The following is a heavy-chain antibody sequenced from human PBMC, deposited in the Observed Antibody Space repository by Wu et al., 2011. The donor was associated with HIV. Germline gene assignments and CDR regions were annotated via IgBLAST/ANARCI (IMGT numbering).Heavy chain of an antibody. CDR2: IIPMFGTT. CDR1: GGTFSSYG. CDR3: ARVXVRGVVIRAWFDP. V-gene: IGHV1-69*05. J-gene: IGHJ5*02. D-gene: IGHD3-10*01. Sequence: QVQLVQSGAEVKKPGSSVKVSCKASGGTFSSYGISWVRQAPGQGLEWMGGIIPMFGTTNYAQKFQGRVTITTDDSTNTAYMELSSLRSEDTAVYYCARVXVRGVVIRAWFDPGAREPWSPSPQ.